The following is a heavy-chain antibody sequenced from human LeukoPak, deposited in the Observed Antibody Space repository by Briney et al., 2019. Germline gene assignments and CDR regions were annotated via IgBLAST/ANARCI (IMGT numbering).Heavy chain of an antibody. CDR1: GFTFSDYY. CDR3: ARDRGLSITMVRGAGYMDV. CDR2: ISSSGSTI. Sequence: GGSLRLSCAASGFTFSDYYMSWIRQAPGKGLEWVSYISSSGSTIYYADSVKGRFTISRDNAKNSLYLQMNSLRAEDTAVYYCARDRGLSITMVRGAGYMDVWGKGTTVTVSS. D-gene: IGHD3-10*01. V-gene: IGHV3-11*01. J-gene: IGHJ6*03.